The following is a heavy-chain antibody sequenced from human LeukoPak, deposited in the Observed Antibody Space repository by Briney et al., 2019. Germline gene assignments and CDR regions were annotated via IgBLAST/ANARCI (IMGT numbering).Heavy chain of an antibody. D-gene: IGHD3-3*01. J-gene: IGHJ6*03. V-gene: IGHV3-30*04. Sequence: PGGSLRLSCAASGFTFSSYAMHWVRQAPGKGLEWVAVISYDGNNKYYADSVKGRFTISRDNSKNTLYLQMNSLRAEDTAVYYCAREAVPGYDFWSGEIRPYYYYMDVWGKGTTVTVSS. CDR2: ISYDGNNK. CDR3: AREAVPGYDFWSGEIRPYYYYMDV. CDR1: GFTFSSYA.